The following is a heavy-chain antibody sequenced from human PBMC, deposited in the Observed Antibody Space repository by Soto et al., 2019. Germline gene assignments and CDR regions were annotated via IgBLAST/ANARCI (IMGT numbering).Heavy chain of an antibody. D-gene: IGHD3-3*01. CDR2: IDPSDSYT. CDR1: GYSLTSYW. Sequence: GESLKSSCKGSGYSLTSYWISWVRQMPGKVLEVMGRIDPSDSYTNYSPSFQGHVTISAGKSISTAYLQWSSLTGSDTDMYSCARPTPPSRSGQSGYGMDVWAQGTTVTVS. J-gene: IGHJ6*02. V-gene: IGHV5-10-1*01. CDR3: ARPTPPSRSGQSGYGMDV.